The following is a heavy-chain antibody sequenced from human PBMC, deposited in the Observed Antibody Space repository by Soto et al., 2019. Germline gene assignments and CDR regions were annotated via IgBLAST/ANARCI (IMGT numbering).Heavy chain of an antibody. V-gene: IGHV1-46*01. J-gene: IGHJ4*02. CDR2: VNPSGGHT. D-gene: IGHD2-21*02. CDR3: ARGGHVDVVSAALDY. CDR1: GDTFTDYY. Sequence: QVQLVQSGAEVKKPGASVKVSCKASGDTFTDYYIHWVRQAPGQGLEWMGTVNPSGGHTTYAQHFRGRLTMTRATSTRYLYMELTCFTFEDTAVYYCARGGHVDVVSAALDYWGQGTLVTVSS.